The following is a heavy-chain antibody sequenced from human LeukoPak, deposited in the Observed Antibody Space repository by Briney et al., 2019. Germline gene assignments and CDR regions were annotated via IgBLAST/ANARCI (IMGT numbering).Heavy chain of an antibody. CDR3: ARDTYYYDSSGYYVHAFDI. D-gene: IGHD3-22*01. V-gene: IGHV4-59*12. J-gene: IGHJ3*02. CDR1: GGSTSGYL. Sequence: SETLSLTCTVSGGSTSGYLWTWIRQPPGKGLEWIGSIYYTGSTYYTPSLKSRVTISVDTSKNQFSLKLSSVTAADTAVYYCARDTYYYDSSGYYVHAFDIWGQGTMVTVSS. CDR2: IYYTGST.